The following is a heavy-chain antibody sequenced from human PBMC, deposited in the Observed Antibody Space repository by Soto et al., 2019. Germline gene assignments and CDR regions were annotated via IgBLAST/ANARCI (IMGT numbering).Heavy chain of an antibody. V-gene: IGHV3-74*01. CDR1: GFTFSSYW. Sequence: LSLTCAASGFTFSSYWMHWVRQAPGKGLVWVSRINSDGSSTSYADSVKGRFTISRDNAKNTLYLQMNSLRAEDTAVYYCARGPDYYDSSGYSGWFDPWGQGTLVTVSS. J-gene: IGHJ5*02. CDR3: ARGPDYYDSSGYSGWFDP. CDR2: INSDGSST. D-gene: IGHD3-22*01.